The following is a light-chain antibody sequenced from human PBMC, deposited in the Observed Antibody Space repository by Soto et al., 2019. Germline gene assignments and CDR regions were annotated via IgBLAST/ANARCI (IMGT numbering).Light chain of an antibody. J-gene: IGLJ3*02. CDR2: STT. CDR1: RSNIGEGDD. V-gene: IGLV1-40*01. Sequence: QSVLTQPPSVSGAPGQRVTISCTGTRSNIGEGDDVHWYQQFPRTAPKLLIYSTTKRPSGVPDRFSASKSGTSASLAIAGVQAEDEAAYYCQTYDNVVGAWVFGGGTKLTVL. CDR3: QTYDNVVGAWV.